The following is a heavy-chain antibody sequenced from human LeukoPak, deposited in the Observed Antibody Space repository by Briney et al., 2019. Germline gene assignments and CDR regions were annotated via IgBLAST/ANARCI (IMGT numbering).Heavy chain of an antibody. CDR3: ARVLAVAATGAFDI. J-gene: IGHJ3*02. Sequence: GGSLRLSCAASGFTFNNYWMYWVRHAPGKGLVWVSRINTDGSSTTYADSVKGRFTISRDNAYNTLYLQMNSLRADDTAVYYCARVLAVAATGAFDIRGQGTMVTVSS. CDR1: GFTFNNYW. CDR2: INTDGSST. D-gene: IGHD6-19*01. V-gene: IGHV3-74*03.